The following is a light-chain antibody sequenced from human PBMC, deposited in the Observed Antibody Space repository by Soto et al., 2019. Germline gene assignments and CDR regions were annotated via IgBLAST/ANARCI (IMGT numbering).Light chain of an antibody. CDR2: DAS. V-gene: IGKV3-11*01. J-gene: IGKJ5*01. Sequence: EIVLTQSPATLSLSPGERATLSCRTSQSVSKYFAWYQQKPGRAPRLLIYDASSRATGIPARFIGSGSGTAITLTISSLEPEDFAIYYCQQRSNWPITFGQGTRLEIK. CDR1: QSVSKY. CDR3: QQRSNWPIT.